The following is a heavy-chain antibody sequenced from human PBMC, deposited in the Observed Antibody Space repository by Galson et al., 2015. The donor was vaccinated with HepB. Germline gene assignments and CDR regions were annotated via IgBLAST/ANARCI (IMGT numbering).Heavy chain of an antibody. CDR3: ARDLFAVSPPPTNYMDV. CDR1: GFFFSDYN. D-gene: IGHD3-3*01. V-gene: IGHV3-69-1*01. Sequence: SLRLSCAASGFFFSDYNMNWVRQAPGKGLEWVSSISSSGTVYYADSLKGRSTIPRDNAKNSLDLQVHSLRAEDTAVYYCARDLFAVSPPPTNYMDVWGTGTTVTVSS. J-gene: IGHJ6*03. CDR2: ISSSGTV.